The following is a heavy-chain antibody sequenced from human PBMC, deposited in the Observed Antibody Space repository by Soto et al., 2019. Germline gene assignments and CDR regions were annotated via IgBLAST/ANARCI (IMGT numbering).Heavy chain of an antibody. CDR3: AKATSAQCLGASCYYFDY. V-gene: IGHV3-23*01. CDR2: FSGGRDTT. Sequence: EVQLLESGGGLVQPGGSLRLSCVASGFTFSSYAMSWVRQAPGQGLQWVSTFSGGRDTTWYADSVKGRFTVSRDSSKNTLSLQMNSLRTEETAVYYCAKATSAQCLGASCYYFDYWGQGTLVTVSS. J-gene: IGHJ4*02. CDR1: GFTFSSYA. D-gene: IGHD2-2*01.